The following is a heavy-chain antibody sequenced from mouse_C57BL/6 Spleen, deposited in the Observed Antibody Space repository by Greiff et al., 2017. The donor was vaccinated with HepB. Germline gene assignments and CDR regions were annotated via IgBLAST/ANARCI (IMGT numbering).Heavy chain of an antibody. J-gene: IGHJ4*01. CDR3: ARPMATTGDAMDY. D-gene: IGHD2-2*01. CDR1: GYTFTSYG. CDR2: IYPRSGNT. Sequence: QVQLKQSGAELARPGASVKLSCKASGYTFTSYGISWVKQRTGQGLEWIGEIYPRSGNTYYNEKFKGKATLTADKSSSTAYMELRSLTSEDAAVYICARPMATTGDAMDYWGQGTSVTVSS. V-gene: IGHV1-81*01.